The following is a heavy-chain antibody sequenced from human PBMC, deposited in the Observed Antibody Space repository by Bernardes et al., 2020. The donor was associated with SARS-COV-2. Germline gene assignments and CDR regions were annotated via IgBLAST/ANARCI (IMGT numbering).Heavy chain of an antibody. D-gene: IGHD5-18*01. CDR1: GGSMTNSRYY. CDR2: IDYSGST. J-gene: IGHJ4*02. Sequence: SETLSLTCTVSGGSMTNSRYYWGWLLQPPGKGLEWIGSIDYSGSTYYNPSLKGRVTISADRYKNQFSLKLISVTAADTAVYYCARERGYSHIDYWGQGTPVTVSS. V-gene: IGHV4-39*07. CDR3: ARERGYSHIDY.